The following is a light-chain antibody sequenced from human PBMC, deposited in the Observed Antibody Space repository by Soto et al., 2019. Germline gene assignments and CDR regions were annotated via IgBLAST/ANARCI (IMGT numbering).Light chain of an antibody. CDR1: SSNIGAGYD. CDR2: RNS. V-gene: IGLV1-40*01. J-gene: IGLJ2*01. CDR3: QSYDSSLSGVV. Sequence: QSVLTQPPSVSGAPGQRVTISCTGSSSNIGAGYDVHWYQQLPGTAPKLLIYRNSNRPSGVPDRFSGSKSGTSASLAITGLQAEDEADYYCQSYDSSLSGVVLGGGTQLTVL.